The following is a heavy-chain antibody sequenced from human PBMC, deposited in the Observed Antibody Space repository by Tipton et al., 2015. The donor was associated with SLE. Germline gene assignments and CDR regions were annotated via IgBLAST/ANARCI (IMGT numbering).Heavy chain of an antibody. J-gene: IGHJ3*02. CDR3: ARQPAAFDI. CDR1: GGSISSRSDH. CDR2: IYYTGST. Sequence: TLSLTCTVSGGSISSRSDHWGWIRQSSGTGLESIGSIYYTGSTYYNPSLKNRVTISVDTSKNQFSLKLSSVTAADTAVYYCARQPAAFDIWGQGTRVTVSS. V-gene: IGHV4-39*01.